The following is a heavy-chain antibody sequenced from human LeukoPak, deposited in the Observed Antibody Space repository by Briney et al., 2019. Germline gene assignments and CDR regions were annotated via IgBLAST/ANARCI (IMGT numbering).Heavy chain of an antibody. CDR3: TRDSGTYNWLDP. D-gene: IGHD1-26*01. CDR1: GFTFSDSS. J-gene: IGHJ5*02. CDR2: MEKELNGYAT. Sequence: RGPLRLSCAASGFTFSDSSIHWVRQASGKGLEWIGLMEKELNGYATAYAASVRGRFTISRDDSQNTAYLQMDSLKTEDTALYYCTRDSGTYNWLDPWGQGTLVTVSS. V-gene: IGHV3-73*01.